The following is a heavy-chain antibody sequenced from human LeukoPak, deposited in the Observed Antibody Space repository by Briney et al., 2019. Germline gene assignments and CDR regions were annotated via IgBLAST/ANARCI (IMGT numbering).Heavy chain of an antibody. CDR1: GYSISSGYY. J-gene: IGHJ6*03. CDR2: IYHSGST. CDR3: ARMLYYDILTGYGYYMDV. Sequence: SETLSLTCAVSGYSISSGYYWGWIRQPPGKGLEWIGSIYHSGSTYYNPSLKSRVTISVDTSKNQFSLKLSSVTAADTAVYYCARMLYYDILTGYGYYMDVWGKGTTVTVSS. V-gene: IGHV4-38-2*01. D-gene: IGHD3-9*01.